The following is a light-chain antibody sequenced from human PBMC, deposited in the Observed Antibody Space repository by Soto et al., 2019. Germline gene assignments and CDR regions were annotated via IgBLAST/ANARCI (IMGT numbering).Light chain of an antibody. V-gene: IGKV3-11*01. CDR2: DAS. CDR3: QQRNNWPWT. CDR1: PSVSIF. Sequence: ETVLTQSPATLSLSPGERATLSCRASPSVSIFLAWYQQKPGQAPRLLMYDASTRATGIPARFSGSGSGTDFTLTISSLEPEDSTVYYCQQRNNWPWTFGQGTKVDIK. J-gene: IGKJ1*01.